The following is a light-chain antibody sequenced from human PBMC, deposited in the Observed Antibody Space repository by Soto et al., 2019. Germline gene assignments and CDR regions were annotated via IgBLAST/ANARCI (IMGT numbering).Light chain of an antibody. CDR2: AAS. Sequence: DLQMTQSPSSLSASVGDRVTITCRASQSISSYLNWYQQKPGKAPKLLIYAASSLQSGVPSRFRGSGSGTDFTLTISSPQPEDFATYYCQQSYSTPGTFGQGTKVDIK. V-gene: IGKV1-39*01. J-gene: IGKJ1*01. CDR1: QSISSY. CDR3: QQSYSTPGT.